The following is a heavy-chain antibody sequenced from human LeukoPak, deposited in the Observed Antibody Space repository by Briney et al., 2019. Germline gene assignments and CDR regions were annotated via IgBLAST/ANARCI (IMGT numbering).Heavy chain of an antibody. CDR2: IIPIFGTG. CDR3: ARVTTRYDILTGYQQNWFDP. J-gene: IGHJ5*02. Sequence: GASVKVSCKASGGNFNTYAISWVRQAPGQGLEWMGGIIPIFGTGNYAQKFQGRVTITADKSTNTAYMELSSLRSEDTAVYYCARVTTRYDILTGYQQNWFDPWGQGTLVTVSS. CDR1: GGNFNTYA. D-gene: IGHD3-9*01. V-gene: IGHV1-69*06.